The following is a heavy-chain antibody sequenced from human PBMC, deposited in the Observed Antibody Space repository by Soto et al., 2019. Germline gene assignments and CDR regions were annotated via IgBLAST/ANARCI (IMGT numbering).Heavy chain of an antibody. D-gene: IGHD4-4*01. V-gene: IGHV4-59*01. CDR1: GGSISSYY. Sequence: PSETLSLTCTVSGGSISSYYWSWIRQPPGKGLEWIGYIYYSGSTNYNPSLKSRVTISVDTSKNQFSLKLSSVTAADTAVYYCARVGGDDYNLYYYYYGIDVWGQGTTVTVSS. CDR3: ARVGGDDYNLYYYYYGIDV. CDR2: IYYSGST. J-gene: IGHJ6*02.